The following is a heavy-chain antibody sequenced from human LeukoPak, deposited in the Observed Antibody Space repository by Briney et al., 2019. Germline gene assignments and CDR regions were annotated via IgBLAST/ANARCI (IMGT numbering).Heavy chain of an antibody. CDR2: IYYSGST. CDR1: GGSISSYY. D-gene: IGHD3-3*01. V-gene: IGHV4-59*01. J-gene: IGHJ3*02. CDR3: ARGEYDFLSGYYNAFDI. Sequence: PSETLSLTCTVSGGSISSYYWSWIRQPPGKGLEWIGYIYYSGSTNYNPSLKSRVTISVDTSKNQFSLNLSTVTAADTAVYYCARGEYDFLSGYYNAFDIWGQGTMVTVSS.